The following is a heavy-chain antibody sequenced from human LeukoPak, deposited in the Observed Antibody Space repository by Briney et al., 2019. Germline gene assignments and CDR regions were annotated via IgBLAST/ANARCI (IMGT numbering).Heavy chain of an antibody. Sequence: SVKVSCKASGGTFSSYAISWVRQAPGQGLEWMGGINPIFGTANYAQKFQGRVTITADESTSTAYMELSSLRSEDTAVYYCARARYCSSTSCHSGLYWGQGTLVTVSS. J-gene: IGHJ4*02. V-gene: IGHV1-69*01. CDR3: ARARYCSSTSCHSGLY. D-gene: IGHD2-2*01. CDR1: GGTFSSYA. CDR2: INPIFGTA.